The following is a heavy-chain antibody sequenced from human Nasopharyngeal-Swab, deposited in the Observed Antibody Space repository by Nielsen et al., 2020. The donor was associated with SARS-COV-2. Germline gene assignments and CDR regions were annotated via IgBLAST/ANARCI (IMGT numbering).Heavy chain of an antibody. J-gene: IGHJ4*02. Sequence: GESLKISCAASGFTFSNYCMSWVRQAPGKGLEWVSSISSSSSYTYYADSVKGRFTISRDNAKNSLYLQMNSLRAEDTAVYYCARGPEPFWSGYFDYWGQGTLVTVSS. CDR3: ARGPEPFWSGYFDY. D-gene: IGHD3-3*01. CDR2: ISSSSSYT. CDR1: GFTFSNYC. V-gene: IGHV3-21*01.